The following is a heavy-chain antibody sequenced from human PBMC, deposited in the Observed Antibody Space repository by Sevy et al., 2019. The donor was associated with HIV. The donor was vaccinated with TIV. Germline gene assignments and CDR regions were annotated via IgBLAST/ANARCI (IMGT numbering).Heavy chain of an antibody. CDR3: ARRDYYGYSDP. D-gene: IGHD2-15*01. J-gene: IGHJ5*02. V-gene: IGHV4-39*01. CDR1: GGSISSSNYY. Sequence: SETLSLTCTVSGGSISSSNYYWGWIRQPPGKGLEWIGTIYYSGSAYYNSSLKSRVTIFIDTSNNQFSLRLSSVTAADTAVYYCARRDYYGYSDPWGQGTLVTVSS. CDR2: IYYSGSA.